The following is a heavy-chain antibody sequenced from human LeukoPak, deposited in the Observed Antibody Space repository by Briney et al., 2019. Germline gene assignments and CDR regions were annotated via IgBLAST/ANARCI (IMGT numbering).Heavy chain of an antibody. CDR1: GFTFSSYA. D-gene: IGHD3-10*01. CDR2: ISGSGGST. Sequence: PGGSLRLSCAASGFTFSSYAMSWVRQAPGKGLEWVSAISGSGGSTYYADSVKGRFTISRDNSKNTLYLQMNSLRAEDTAAYYCARSITMVRGVIGDDDYWGQGTLVTVSS. J-gene: IGHJ4*02. CDR3: ARSITMVRGVIGDDDY. V-gene: IGHV3-23*01.